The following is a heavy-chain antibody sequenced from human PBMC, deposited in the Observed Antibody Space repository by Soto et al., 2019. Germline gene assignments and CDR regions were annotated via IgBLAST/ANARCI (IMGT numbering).Heavy chain of an antibody. V-gene: IGHV1-69*01. CDR1: GDTFSSYA. D-gene: IGHD3-22*01. CDR2: IIPIFGTA. Sequence: QVQLVQSGAEVKKPGSSVKVSCKASGDTFSSYAISWVRQAPGQGLEWMGGIIPIFGTANYAQKFQGRVTITADESTSTAYMELCGLRSEDTAVYYCARDGSGYRSRASPMDVWGQGTTVTVSS. J-gene: IGHJ6*02. CDR3: ARDGSGYRSRASPMDV.